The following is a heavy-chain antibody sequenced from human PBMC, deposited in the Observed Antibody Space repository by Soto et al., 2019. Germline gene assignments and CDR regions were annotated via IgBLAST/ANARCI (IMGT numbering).Heavy chain of an antibody. CDR3: ARRALDIVVVVAATNAFDI. V-gene: IGHV4-39*01. J-gene: IGHJ3*02. CDR1: GGSISSSSYY. Sequence: PSETLSLTCTVSGGSISSSSYYWGWIRQPPGKGLEWIGSIYYSGSTYYNPSLKSRVTISVGTSKNQFSLKLSSVTAADTAVYYCARRALDIVVVVAATNAFDIWGQGTMVTVSS. D-gene: IGHD2-15*01. CDR2: IYYSGST.